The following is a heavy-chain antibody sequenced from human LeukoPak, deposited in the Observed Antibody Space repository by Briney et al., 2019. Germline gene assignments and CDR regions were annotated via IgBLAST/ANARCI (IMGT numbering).Heavy chain of an antibody. V-gene: IGHV1-18*01. CDR1: GYTFTSYG. CDR2: ISAYNGNT. CDR3: ARDPYADDPERKDATDV. D-gene: IGHD1-14*01. Sequence: GASVKVSCKASGYTFTSYGINWVRQAPGQGLEWMGWISAYNGNTNYAQNLQGPVTMTTDTSPSTAYMEPRSLRSHATGVCYVARDPYADDPERKDATDVWGQGTMVTVSS. J-gene: IGHJ3*01.